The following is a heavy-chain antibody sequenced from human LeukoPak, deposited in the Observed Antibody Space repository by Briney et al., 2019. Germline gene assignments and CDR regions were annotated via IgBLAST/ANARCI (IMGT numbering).Heavy chain of an antibody. V-gene: IGHV3-66*01. CDR1: GFTVSSNY. CDR2: IYSGGST. J-gene: IGHJ6*02. CDR3: ARDSLWELRSEGGYYYYYGMDV. Sequence: GGSLRLSCAASGFTVSSNYMSWVRQAPGKGLEWVSVIYSGGSTYYADSVKGRFTISRGNSKNTLYLQMNSLRAEDTAVYYCARDSLWELRSEGGYYYYYGMDVWGQGTTVTVSS. D-gene: IGHD1-26*01.